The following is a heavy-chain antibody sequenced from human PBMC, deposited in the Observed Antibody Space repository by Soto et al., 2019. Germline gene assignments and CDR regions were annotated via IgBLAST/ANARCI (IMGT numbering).Heavy chain of an antibody. D-gene: IGHD5-18*01. J-gene: IGHJ4*02. Sequence: GESLNISCKGSGYSFAGYWITWVRQKPGKGLEWMGRIDPSDSQTYYSPSFRGHVTISATKSITTVFLQWSSLRASDTAMYYCARQIYDSDTGPNFQYYFESWGQGTPVTVYS. CDR3: ARQIYDSDTGPNFQYYFES. V-gene: IGHV5-10-1*01. CDR1: GYSFAGYW. CDR2: IDPSDSQT.